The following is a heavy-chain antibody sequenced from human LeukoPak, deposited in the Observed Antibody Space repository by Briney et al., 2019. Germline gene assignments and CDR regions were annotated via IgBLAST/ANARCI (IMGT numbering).Heavy chain of an antibody. CDR3: ARQYCSSTSCNGAFDI. V-gene: IGHV3-74*01. CDR2: INSDGSST. D-gene: IGHD2-2*01. J-gene: IGHJ3*02. CDR1: GFTFSTYW. Sequence: GGSLRLSCAASGFTFSTYWMHWVRQAPGKGLVWVSLINSDGSSTNYADSVKGRFTISRDNSKNTLYFQMNSLRAEDTAVYYCARQYCSSTSCNGAFDIWGQGTMVTVSS.